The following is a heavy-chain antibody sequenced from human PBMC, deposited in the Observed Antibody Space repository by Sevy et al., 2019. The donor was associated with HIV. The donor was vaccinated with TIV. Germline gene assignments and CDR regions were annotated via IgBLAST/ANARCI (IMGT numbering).Heavy chain of an antibody. Sequence: ASVKVSCKVSGYTLTKLDMHWVRQAPGKGLEWMGGFDPEAGDTFYAQKFQGRVTMTEDTSTDTAYMELSSLRSEDTAVYYCTTMEYYHNIIGSSSGDYWGQGTLVTVSS. CDR1: GYTLTKLD. J-gene: IGHJ4*02. D-gene: IGHD3-22*01. CDR2: FDPEAGDT. V-gene: IGHV1-24*01. CDR3: TTMEYYHNIIGSSSGDY.